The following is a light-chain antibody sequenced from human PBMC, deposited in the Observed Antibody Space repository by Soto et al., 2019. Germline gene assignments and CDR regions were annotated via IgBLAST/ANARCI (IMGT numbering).Light chain of an antibody. CDR2: GAS. Sequence: PGERATLSCRASQSVTSSYLAWYQQKPGQAPRLLIYGASSRATGIPDRFSGSGSGTDFTLTISRLEPEDCAVYYCQQYGRSPLTFGGGTKVDIK. V-gene: IGKV3-20*01. CDR1: QSVTSSY. J-gene: IGKJ4*01. CDR3: QQYGRSPLT.